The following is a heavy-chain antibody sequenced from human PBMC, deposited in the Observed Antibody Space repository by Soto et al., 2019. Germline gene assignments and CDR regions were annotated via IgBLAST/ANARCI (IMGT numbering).Heavy chain of an antibody. J-gene: IGHJ4*02. V-gene: IGHV3-23*01. Sequence: PGGSLRLSCAASGFTFSSYAMSWVRQAPGKGLEWVSVISGSDDSTYYADSVKGRFTISRDNSKNTLYLQMNSLRAGDTAVYYCAKVNIAVAGTLPFYWGQGTLVTVSS. D-gene: IGHD6-19*01. CDR2: ISGSDDST. CDR3: AKVNIAVAGTLPFY. CDR1: GFTFSSYA.